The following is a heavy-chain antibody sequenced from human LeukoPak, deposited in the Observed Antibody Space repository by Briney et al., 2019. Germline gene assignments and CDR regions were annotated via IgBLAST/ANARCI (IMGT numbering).Heavy chain of an antibody. Sequence: PSETLSLTCAVYGGSFSGYYWSWIRQHPGKGLEWIGYIYYSGSTYHNPSLESRVTISVDTSKNQFSLKLSSVTAADTAVYYCAREVNWNSVTLFFDYWGQGTLVTVSS. CDR2: IYYSGST. CDR3: AREVNWNSVTLFFDY. D-gene: IGHD1-7*01. V-gene: IGHV4-31*11. CDR1: GGSFSGYY. J-gene: IGHJ4*02.